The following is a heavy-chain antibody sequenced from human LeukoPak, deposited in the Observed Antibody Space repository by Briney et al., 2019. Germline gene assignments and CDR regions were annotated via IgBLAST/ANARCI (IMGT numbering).Heavy chain of an antibody. J-gene: IGHJ4*02. Sequence: GASVNVSCKASGYTFTSYGISWVRQAPGQGLEWMGWISAYNGNTNYAQKLQGRVTMTTDTSTSTAYMELRSLRSDDTAVYYCARVRPGHYYDSSGYYFWGQGTLVTVSS. V-gene: IGHV1-18*01. CDR2: ISAYNGNT. CDR3: ARVRPGHYYDSSGYYF. D-gene: IGHD3-22*01. CDR1: GYTFTSYG.